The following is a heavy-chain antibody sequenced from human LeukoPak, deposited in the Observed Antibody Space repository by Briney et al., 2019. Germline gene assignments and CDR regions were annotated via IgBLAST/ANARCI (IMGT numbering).Heavy chain of an antibody. J-gene: IGHJ4*02. CDR2: INPKSGGT. CDR1: GYTFTGYY. Sequence: ASVKVSCKTSGYTFTGYYVHWVQQAPGQGLKWMGRINPKSGGTNYAQKFQGRVTMTRDTSISTAYMELSSLKSDDTAVYYCANGEYCSGGYCYSNWGQGTLVTVSS. D-gene: IGHD2-15*01. CDR3: ANGEYCSGGYCYSN. V-gene: IGHV1-2*06.